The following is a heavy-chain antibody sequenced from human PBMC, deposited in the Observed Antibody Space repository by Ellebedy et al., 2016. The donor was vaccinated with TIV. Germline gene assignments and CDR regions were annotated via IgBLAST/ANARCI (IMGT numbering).Heavy chain of an antibody. D-gene: IGHD2-15*01. CDR3: AKAPYCRGGRCYPPDY. V-gene: IGHV3-23*01. CDR2: ISGSDSST. CDR1: EFTFSSYW. J-gene: IGHJ4*02. Sequence: GESLKISCVASEFTFSSYWMTWVRQTPGKGLEWVSRISGSDSSTYYADSVKGRFTISRDNAKNSLYLQMNSLRAEDTALYYCAKAPYCRGGRCYPPDYWGQGTLVTVSS.